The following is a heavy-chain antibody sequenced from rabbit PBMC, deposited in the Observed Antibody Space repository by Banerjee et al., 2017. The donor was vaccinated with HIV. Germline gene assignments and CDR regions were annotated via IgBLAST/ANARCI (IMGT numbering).Heavy chain of an antibody. CDR3: ARSGYYLDL. J-gene: IGHJ4*01. V-gene: IGHV1S7*01. CDR1: GFDFSSYY. Sequence: QSLEESGGDLVQPEGSLTLTCKASGFDFSSYYMSWVRQAPGKGLEWIGYIDPVFGSTYYASWVNGRFTISSHNAQNTLYLQLNSLTAADTATYFCARSGYYLDLWGQGTLVTVS. CDR2: IDPVFGST. D-gene: IGHD1-1*01.